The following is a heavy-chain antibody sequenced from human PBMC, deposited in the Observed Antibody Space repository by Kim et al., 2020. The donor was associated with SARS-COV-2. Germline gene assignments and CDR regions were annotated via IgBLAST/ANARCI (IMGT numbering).Heavy chain of an antibody. V-gene: IGHV1-2*02. J-gene: IGHJ4*02. Sequence: SVKVSCKASGYTFTGYYMHWVRQAPGQGREWMGWITPNSGGTNYAQKFQGRVTMTRDTSISTAYMELSRLRSDDTAVYYCARDQSANWGPDYWGQGTLVTVSS. CDR1: GYTFTGYY. CDR2: ITPNSGGT. CDR3: ARDQSANWGPDY. D-gene: IGHD7-27*01.